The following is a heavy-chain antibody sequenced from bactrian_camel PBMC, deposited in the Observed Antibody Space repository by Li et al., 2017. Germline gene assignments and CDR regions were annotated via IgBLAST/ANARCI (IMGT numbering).Heavy chain of an antibody. CDR3: APLGSGDFGF. J-gene: IGHJ6*01. CDR2: IFSGST. Sequence: VQLVESGGGSALAGGSVRLSCAASGYTFNTYSWFRQAPGKERERVAAIFSGSTYYADSVKGRFTIALVYAKNTVYLHMNILKSEDTALYYCAPLGSGDFGFWGQGTQVTVS. V-gene: IGHV3S67*01. D-gene: IGHD5*01. CDR1: GYTFNTY.